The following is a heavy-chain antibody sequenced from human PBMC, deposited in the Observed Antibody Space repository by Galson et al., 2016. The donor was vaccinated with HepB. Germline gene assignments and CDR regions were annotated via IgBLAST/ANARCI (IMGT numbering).Heavy chain of an antibody. CDR2: INNDGSST. Sequence: SLRLSCAASGFTFSDYWMNWVRQAPGKGLVWVSGINNDGSSTYYADSVKGRFTISRDSAKNTLYLQMNSLRAEDTAVYYCGSVFEYWGQGTLVAVSS. CDR3: GSVFEY. V-gene: IGHV3-74*01. J-gene: IGHJ4*02. CDR1: GFTFSDYW.